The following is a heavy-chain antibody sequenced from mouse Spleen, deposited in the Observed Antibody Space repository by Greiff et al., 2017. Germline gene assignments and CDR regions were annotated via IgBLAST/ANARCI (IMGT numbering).Heavy chain of an antibody. J-gene: IGHJ1*01. CDR3: ASHLDGHHWYFDV. CDR1: GYSFTGYY. D-gene: IGHD2-3*01. V-gene: IGHV1-42*01. Sequence: EVQLQQSGPELVKPGASVKISCKASGYSFTGYYMNWVKQSPEKSLEWIGEINPSTGGTTYNQKFKAKATLTVDKSSSTAYMQLKSLTSEDSAVYYCASHLDGHHWYFDVWGAGTTVTVSS. CDR2: INPSTGGT.